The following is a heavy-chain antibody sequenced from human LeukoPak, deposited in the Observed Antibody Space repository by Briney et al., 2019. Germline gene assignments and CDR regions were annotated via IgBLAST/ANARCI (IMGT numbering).Heavy chain of an antibody. V-gene: IGHV3-53*01. CDR2: IYISGNT. CDR3: ARVYSGTYHDAFDL. Sequence: GGSLRLSCAASGFTVSSTYMSWVRQAPGKGLEWVSVIYISGNTFYADSVKGRFTISRDNSENTVYLQMNSLRAEDTAMYYCARVYSGTYHDAFDLWGQGTLVTVSS. D-gene: IGHD1-26*01. CDR1: GFTVSSTY. J-gene: IGHJ3*01.